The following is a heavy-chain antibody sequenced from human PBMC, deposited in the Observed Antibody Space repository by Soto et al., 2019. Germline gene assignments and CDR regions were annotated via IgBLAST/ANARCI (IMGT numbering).Heavy chain of an antibody. CDR3: ARDGIGIVVVPAAQWWFDP. J-gene: IGHJ5*02. CDR1: GYTFTSYG. Sequence: QVQLVQSGAEVKKPGASVKVSCKASGYTFTSYGISWVRQGPGQGLEWMGWISAYNGNTNYAQKLQGRVTMTTDTSSSTAYMELRSLRSDDTAVYYCARDGIGIVVVPAAQWWFDPWGQGTLVTVSS. CDR2: ISAYNGNT. V-gene: IGHV1-18*04. D-gene: IGHD2-2*01.